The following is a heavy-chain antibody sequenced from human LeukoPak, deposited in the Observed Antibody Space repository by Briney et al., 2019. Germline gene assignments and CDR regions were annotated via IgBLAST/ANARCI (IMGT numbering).Heavy chain of an antibody. V-gene: IGHV3-48*03. CDR3: AKVYDYGDYVAAFDI. CDR1: GFTFSSYE. CDR2: ISNSGSTK. Sequence: GGSLRLSCAASGFTFSSYEMNWIRQAPGKGLEWISYISNSGSTKYYADSVKGRFTISRDNAKNSVFLQMNSLRAEDTALYYCAKVYDYGDYVAAFDIWGQGTMVTVSS. J-gene: IGHJ3*02. D-gene: IGHD4-17*01.